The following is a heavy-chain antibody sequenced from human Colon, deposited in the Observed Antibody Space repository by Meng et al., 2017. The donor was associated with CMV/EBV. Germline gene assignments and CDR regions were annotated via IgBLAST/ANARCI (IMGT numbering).Heavy chain of an antibody. CDR3: VRVGYGHLY. D-gene: IGHD5-18*01. CDR1: GASISSGGYS. V-gene: IGHV4-31*03. CDR2: IYHSGIT. J-gene: IGHJ4*02. Sequence: SETLSLTCTVSGASISSGGYSWSWIRQHPGKGLEWIGYIYHSGITDYNPALKSRVDISADSSKNQVSLKLNSVTDADTAVYYCVRVGYGHLYWGQGALVTVSS.